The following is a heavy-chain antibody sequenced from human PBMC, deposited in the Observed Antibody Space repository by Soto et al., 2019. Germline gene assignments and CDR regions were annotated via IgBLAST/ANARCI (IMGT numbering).Heavy chain of an antibody. Sequence: QVELVESGGGVVQPGRSLRLSCAASGFTFSTYGMHWVRQAPGKGLEWVAAMSYDGTKEYYVDSVKGRFTISRDNSRNTLFLQLNSLRAEDTDVYYCAKEYGSTWIDHWGQGTLVTVSS. CDR1: GFTFSTYG. V-gene: IGHV3-30*18. CDR3: AKEYGSTWIDH. CDR2: MSYDGTKE. J-gene: IGHJ4*02. D-gene: IGHD6-13*01.